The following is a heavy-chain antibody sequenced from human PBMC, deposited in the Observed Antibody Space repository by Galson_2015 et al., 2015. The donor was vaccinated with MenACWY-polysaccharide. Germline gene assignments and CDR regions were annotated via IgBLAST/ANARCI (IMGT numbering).Heavy chain of an antibody. J-gene: IGHJ3*02. CDR2: GGST. CDR3: ARRSSGSPGNAFDI. Sequence: GGSTSYNPSLKSRDTISVDTSKHPFSLKLSSVTAADTAVYHCARRSSGSPGNAFDIWGQGTMVTVSS. V-gene: IGHV4-39*01. D-gene: IGHD1-14*01.